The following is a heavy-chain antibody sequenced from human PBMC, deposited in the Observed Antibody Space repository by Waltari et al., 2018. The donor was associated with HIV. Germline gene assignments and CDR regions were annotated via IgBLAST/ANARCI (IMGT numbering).Heavy chain of an antibody. J-gene: IGHJ4*02. Sequence: EVQLLESGGDLVQPGGSLRLSRAASRLTFVDSAFSWVRQAPGAGLEWVSAISPDGLYTYYADSMKGRFTISRDNSKNTLYLQMNSLGAEDTAVYYCAKEGIGAFFDDWGQGTLVTVSS. V-gene: IGHV3-23*01. CDR1: RLTFVDSA. CDR2: ISPDGLYT. D-gene: IGHD3-10*01. CDR3: AKEGIGAFFDD.